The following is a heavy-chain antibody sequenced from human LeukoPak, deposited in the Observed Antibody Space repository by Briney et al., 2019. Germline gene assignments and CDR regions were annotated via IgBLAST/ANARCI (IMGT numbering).Heavy chain of an antibody. Sequence: GASVKVSCKASGDTFTSYAINWVRQAPGQGLEWMGWINPNNGGTNYAQKFQGRVTITRDTSISTAYMELNRLTSDDTAVYYCARDKYTGYETFDYWGRGTPVTVSS. CDR1: GDTFTSYA. CDR2: INPNNGGT. CDR3: ARDKYTGYETFDY. V-gene: IGHV1-2*02. D-gene: IGHD5-12*01. J-gene: IGHJ4*02.